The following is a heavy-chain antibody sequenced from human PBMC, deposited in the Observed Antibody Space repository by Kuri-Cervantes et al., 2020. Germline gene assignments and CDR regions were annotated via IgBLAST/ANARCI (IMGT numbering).Heavy chain of an antibody. CDR3: ARGYSQGGY. J-gene: IGHJ4*02. V-gene: IGHV3-21*01. CDR1: GFTFSSYS. D-gene: IGHD1-1*01. Sequence: GESLKISCAASGFTFSSYSMNWVRQAPGKGLEWVSSISSSSYIYYADSVKGRFTISRDNANNSLYLQMNSLRAEDTAVYYCARGYSQGGYWGQGTLVTVSS. CDR2: ISSSSYI.